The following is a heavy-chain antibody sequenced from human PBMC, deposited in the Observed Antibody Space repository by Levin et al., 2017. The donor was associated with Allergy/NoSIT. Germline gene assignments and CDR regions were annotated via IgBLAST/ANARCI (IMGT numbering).Heavy chain of an antibody. J-gene: IGHJ4*02. Sequence: PSETLSLTCTVSGGSISSGGYYWSWIRQHPGKGLEWIGYIYYSGSTYYNPSLKSRVTISVDTSKNQFSLKLSSVTAADTAVYYCARTMVREERTDYWGQGTLVTVSS. CDR3: ARTMVREERTDY. CDR1: GGSISSGGYY. CDR2: IYYSGST. V-gene: IGHV4-31*03. D-gene: IGHD3-10*01.